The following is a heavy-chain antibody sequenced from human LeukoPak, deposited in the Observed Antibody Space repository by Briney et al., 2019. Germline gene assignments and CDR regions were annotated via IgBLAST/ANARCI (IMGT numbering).Heavy chain of an antibody. CDR1: GYTFTSYV. D-gene: IGHD3-10*01. J-gene: IGHJ5*02. CDR2: ISAYNGNT. Sequence: ASVKVSCKASGYTFTSYVISWVRQAPGQGLEWMGWISAYNGNTNCAQKLQGRVTMTTDTSTSTAYMELRSLRSGDTAVYYCAREKLLWFGNWFDPWGQGTLVTVSS. CDR3: AREKLLWFGNWFDP. V-gene: IGHV1-18*01.